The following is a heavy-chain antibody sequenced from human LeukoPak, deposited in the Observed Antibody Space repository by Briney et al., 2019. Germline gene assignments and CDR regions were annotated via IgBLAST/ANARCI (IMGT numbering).Heavy chain of an antibody. D-gene: IGHD6-13*01. V-gene: IGHV4-39*07. Sequence: SETLSLTCTVSGASVSGSAYYWGWIRQPPGKGLEWIGEINHSGSTNYNPSLKSRVTISVDASKNQFSLKLSSVTAADTAVYYCARQAQSSSWYRGAGYYYYYYMDVWGKGTTVTVSS. CDR1: GASVSGSAYY. J-gene: IGHJ6*03. CDR3: ARQAQSSSWYRGAGYYYYYYMDV. CDR2: INHSGST.